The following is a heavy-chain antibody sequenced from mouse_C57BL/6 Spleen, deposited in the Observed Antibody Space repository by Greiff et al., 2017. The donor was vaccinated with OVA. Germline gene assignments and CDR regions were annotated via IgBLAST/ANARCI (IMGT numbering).Heavy chain of an antibody. V-gene: IGHV7-3*01. CDR3: ARHYYGTPYAMDY. D-gene: IGHD1-1*01. Sequence: VQGVESGGGLVQPGGSLSLSCAASGFTFTDYYMSWVRQPPGKALEWLGFIRNKANGYTTEYSASVKGRFTISRDNSQSILYLQMNALRAEDSATYYCARHYYGTPYAMDYWGQGTSVTVSS. CDR2: IRNKANGYTT. CDR1: GFTFTDYY. J-gene: IGHJ4*01.